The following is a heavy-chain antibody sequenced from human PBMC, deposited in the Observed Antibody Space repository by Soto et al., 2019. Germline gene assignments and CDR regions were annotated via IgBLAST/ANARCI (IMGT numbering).Heavy chain of an antibody. Sequence: PGESLKISCKGSGYSFTSYWIGWVRQMPGKGLEWMGIIYPGDSDTRYSPSFQGQVTISADKSISTAYLQWSSLKASDTAIYYCAKHEGYCSTTTCSNFDYWGQGTLVTVSS. CDR2: IYPGDSDT. J-gene: IGHJ4*02. CDR1: GYSFTSYW. D-gene: IGHD2-2*01. V-gene: IGHV5-51*01. CDR3: AKHEGYCSTTTCSNFDY.